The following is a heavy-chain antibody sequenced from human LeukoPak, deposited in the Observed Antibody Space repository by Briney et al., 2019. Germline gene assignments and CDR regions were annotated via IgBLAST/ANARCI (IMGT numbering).Heavy chain of an antibody. CDR1: GFTFSSYG. J-gene: IGHJ4*02. CDR2: IRHDGNKK. Sequence: GGSLRLSCAASGFTFSSYGMLWVRQAPGKGLDWVAFIRHDGNKKLYADSVKGRFTISRDNSKNTLYLYVNSLRPDDSAVYYCVKDNPLDYWGQGTLVIVSS. V-gene: IGHV3-30*02. CDR3: VKDNPLDY.